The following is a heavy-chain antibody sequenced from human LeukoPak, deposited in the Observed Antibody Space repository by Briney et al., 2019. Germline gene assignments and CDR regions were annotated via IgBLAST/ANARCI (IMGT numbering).Heavy chain of an antibody. CDR3: AREYNSGPKQTDASDI. CDR1: GFTLSNYW. CDR2: ISGDEIWT. Sequence: PGGSLRLSCAASGFTLSNYWMHWVRQAPGKGLVWVSRISGDEIWTSYADSVKGRFIISRDNAKNTLYLQMNGLRTEDTAVYYCAREYNSGPKQTDASDIWGQGTMVTVSS. V-gene: IGHV3-74*01. J-gene: IGHJ3*02. D-gene: IGHD3-22*01.